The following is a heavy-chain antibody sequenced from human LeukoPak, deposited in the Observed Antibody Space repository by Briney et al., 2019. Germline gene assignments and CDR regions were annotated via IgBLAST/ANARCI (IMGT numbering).Heavy chain of an antibody. CDR2: IYPNSGGT. J-gene: IGHJ4*02. V-gene: IGHV1-2*02. D-gene: IGHD3-10*01. CDR1: GYPFTGYY. Sequence: ASVKVSCKASGYPFTGYYMHWVRQAPGQGLEWMGWIYPNSGGTNYAQKFQGRVTMTRDTSISTAYMELSRLRSDDTAVYYCARDRGVLLWFGELFDYWGQGTLVTVSS. CDR3: ARDRGVLLWFGELFDY.